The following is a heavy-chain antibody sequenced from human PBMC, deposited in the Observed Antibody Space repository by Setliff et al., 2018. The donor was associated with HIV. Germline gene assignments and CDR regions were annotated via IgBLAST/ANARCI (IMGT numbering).Heavy chain of an antibody. D-gene: IGHD3-3*01. CDR1: GYTFSNYG. CDR2: INPNGGYT. J-gene: IGHJ4*02. CDR3: AADNYNCNSFDS. Sequence: ASVKVSCKASGYTFSNYGITWVRQAPGQGLEWMGWINPNGGYTNYAQKFLGRVTMTQDTSFTTAYLELSRLGSDDPAVYYCAADNYNCNSFDSWGQGSLVTVSS. V-gene: IGHV1-2*02.